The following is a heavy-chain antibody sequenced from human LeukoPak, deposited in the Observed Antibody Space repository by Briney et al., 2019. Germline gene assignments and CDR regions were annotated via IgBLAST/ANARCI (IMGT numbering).Heavy chain of an antibody. CDR1: GGTFSSYA. CDR3: ARAGQYCGGDCFYFDY. CDR2: IIPIFGIA. V-gene: IGHV1-69*04. D-gene: IGHD2-21*02. J-gene: IGHJ4*02. Sequence: SVKVSCKASGGTFSSYAISWVRQAPGQGLEWMGRIIPIFGIANCAQKFQGRVTITADKSTSTAYMELSSLRSEDTAVYYCARAGQYCGGDCFYFDYWGQGTLVTVSS.